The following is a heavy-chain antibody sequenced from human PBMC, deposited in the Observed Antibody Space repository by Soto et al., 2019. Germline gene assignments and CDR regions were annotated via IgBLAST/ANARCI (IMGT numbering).Heavy chain of an antibody. CDR3: ARSPNEYYYDSKGGWFDP. CDR2: INPNSGGT. V-gene: IGHV1-2*02. D-gene: IGHD3-22*01. Sequence: QVQLVQSGAEVKKPGASVKVSCKASGYTFTGYYMHWVRQAPGQGLEWMGWINPNSGGTNYAQKFQGRVTMTRDTSIRTAYMELSRLRSDDTAVYYCARSPNEYYYDSKGGWFDPWGQGTLVTVSS. CDR1: GYTFTGYY. J-gene: IGHJ5*02.